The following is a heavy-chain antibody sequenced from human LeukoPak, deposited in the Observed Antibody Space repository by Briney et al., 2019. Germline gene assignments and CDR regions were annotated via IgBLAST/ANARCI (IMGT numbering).Heavy chain of an antibody. V-gene: IGHV4-59*01. CDR2: ISYSGST. Sequence: SETLSLTCTVSAPSTSSYSWSWLRQPPGKGLEGIGYISYSGSTNYNPSLKSRVTISVDTSKNQFSLKLRSATAADTAVYYCARDRGYSYGYDYWGQGTLVTVSS. J-gene: IGHJ4*02. CDR1: APSTSSYS. D-gene: IGHD5-18*01. CDR3: ARDRGYSYGYDY.